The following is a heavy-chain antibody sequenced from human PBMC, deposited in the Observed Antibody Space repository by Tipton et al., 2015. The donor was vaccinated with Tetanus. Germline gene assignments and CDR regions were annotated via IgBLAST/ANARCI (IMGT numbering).Heavy chain of an antibody. D-gene: IGHD2-2*01. J-gene: IGHJ3*01. V-gene: IGHV4-59*01. Sequence: LRLSCAASEFTFSSYAMHWVRQAPGKGLEWVAYIFHSGSTNYSPSLRSRVAISMDTSKNQISLKLSSVTAADTAVYYCARRSYCSSSRCFDAFDLWGQGTMVTVSS. CDR1: EFTFSSYA. CDR2: IFHSGST. CDR3: ARRSYCSSSRCFDAFDL.